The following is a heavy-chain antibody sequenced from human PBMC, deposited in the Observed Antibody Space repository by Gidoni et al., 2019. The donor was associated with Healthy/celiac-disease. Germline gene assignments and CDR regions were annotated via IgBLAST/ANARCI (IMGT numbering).Heavy chain of an antibody. J-gene: IGHJ5*02. CDR3: ARLSRYYYGSGSYYKSPNWFDP. CDR1: GGPFSGYY. Sequence: QVQLQQWGAGRLKPSETLSLTGAVKGGPFSGYYWSWIRQPPGKGLEWIGEINHSGSTNYNPSLKSRVTISLDTSKNQFSLKLSSVTAAATAVYYCARLSRYYYGSGSYYKSPNWFDPWGQGTLVTVSS. CDR2: INHSGST. D-gene: IGHD3-10*01. V-gene: IGHV4-34*01.